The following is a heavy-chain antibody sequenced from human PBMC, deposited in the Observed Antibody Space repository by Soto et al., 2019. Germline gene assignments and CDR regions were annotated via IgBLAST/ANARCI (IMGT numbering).Heavy chain of an antibody. Sequence: ILSLTCTVSGGSISSGDYYWSWIRQPPGKGLEWIGYIYYSGSTYYNPSLKSRVTISVDTSKNQFSLKLSSVTAADTAVYYCARVYYGSGSYYHFDYWAQGTLVTVSS. CDR1: GGSISSGDYY. J-gene: IGHJ4*02. CDR2: IYYSGST. CDR3: ARVYYGSGSYYHFDY. V-gene: IGHV4-30-4*01. D-gene: IGHD3-10*01.